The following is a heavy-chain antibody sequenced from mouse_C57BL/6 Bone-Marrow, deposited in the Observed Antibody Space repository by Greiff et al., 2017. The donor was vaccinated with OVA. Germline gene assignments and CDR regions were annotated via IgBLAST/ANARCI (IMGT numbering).Heavy chain of an antibody. CDR1: GFTFSDYY. CDR3: ARDEGGYYGNGGFAY. CDR2: INYDGSST. V-gene: IGHV5-16*01. J-gene: IGHJ3*01. D-gene: IGHD2-1*01. Sequence: EVKVEESEGGLVQPGSSMKLSCTASGFTFSDYYMAWVRQVPEKGLEWVANINYDGSSTYYLDSLKSRFIISRDNAKNILYLQMSSLRSEDTATDYCARDEGGYYGNGGFAYWGQGTLVTVSA.